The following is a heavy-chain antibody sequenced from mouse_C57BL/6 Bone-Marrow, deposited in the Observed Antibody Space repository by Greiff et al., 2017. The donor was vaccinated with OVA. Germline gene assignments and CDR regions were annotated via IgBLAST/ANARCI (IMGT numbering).Heavy chain of an antibody. Sequence: SGPVLARPGTSVKLSCKASGYTFTSYWMHWVKQRPGQGLEWIGVIDPSDSYTNYNQKFKGKATLTVDTSSSTAYMQLSSLTSEDSAVYYCARENLDYWGQGTTLTVSS. V-gene: IGHV1-59*01. CDR1: GYTFTSYW. J-gene: IGHJ2*01. CDR2: IDPSDSYT. CDR3: ARENLDY.